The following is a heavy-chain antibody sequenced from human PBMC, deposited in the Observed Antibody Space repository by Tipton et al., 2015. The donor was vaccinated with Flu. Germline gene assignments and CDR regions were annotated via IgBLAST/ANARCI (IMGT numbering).Heavy chain of an antibody. V-gene: IGHV3-48*03. CDR2: ISSSGSTI. D-gene: IGHD7-27*01. CDR3: ATLTGDDY. Sequence: LSLTCAASGFTFSNSWMHWVRQAPGKGLEWLSYISSSGSTISYADSVRGRFTISRDNAKNSLYLQLNSLRAEDTALYYCATLTGDDYWGQGDLVTVSS. CDR1: GFTFSNSW. J-gene: IGHJ4*02.